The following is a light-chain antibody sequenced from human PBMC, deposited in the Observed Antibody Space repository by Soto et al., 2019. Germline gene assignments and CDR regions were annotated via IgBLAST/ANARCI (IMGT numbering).Light chain of an antibody. CDR1: LSISKQ. CDR2: PAS. CDR3: QHCNSSPWT. J-gene: IGKJ1*01. Sequence: DIQMTQSPHTLSAFVGGRVTITCRASLSISKQLAWYQQKPGKAPKLLIYPASSLETGVPSRFSGSRSGTDFTLTISSLQPEDFATYYCQHCNSSPWTFGQGTKVDIK. V-gene: IGKV1-5*03.